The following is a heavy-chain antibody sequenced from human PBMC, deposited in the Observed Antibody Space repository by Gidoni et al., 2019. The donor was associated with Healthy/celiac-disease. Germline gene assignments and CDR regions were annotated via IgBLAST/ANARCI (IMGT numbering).Heavy chain of an antibody. CDR3: ARGSSGRLMGSDY. D-gene: IGHD2-8*01. CDR1: GFPFSSYE. CDR2: ISSSGSTI. J-gene: IGHJ4*02. Sequence: EVQLVESGGGLVQPGGSLRLSCAASGFPFSSYEMNWVRQAPGKGLEWVSYISSSGSTIYYADSVKGRFTISRDNAKNSLYLQMNSLRAEDTAVYYCARGSSGRLMGSDYWGQGTLVTVSS. V-gene: IGHV3-48*03.